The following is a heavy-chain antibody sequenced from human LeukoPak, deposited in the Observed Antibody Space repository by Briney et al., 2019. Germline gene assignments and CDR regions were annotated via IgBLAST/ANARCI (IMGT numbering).Heavy chain of an antibody. CDR3: ATVPIQLWAYYYGMDV. V-gene: IGHV1-24*01. CDR1: GYTLTELS. D-gene: IGHD5-18*01. Sequence: GASVKVSCKVSGYTLTELSMHWVRQAPGKGLEWMGGFDPEDGETIYAQKFQSRVTMTEDTSTDTAYMELSSLRSEDTAVYYCATVPIQLWAYYYGMDVWGQGTTVTVSS. CDR2: FDPEDGET. J-gene: IGHJ6*02.